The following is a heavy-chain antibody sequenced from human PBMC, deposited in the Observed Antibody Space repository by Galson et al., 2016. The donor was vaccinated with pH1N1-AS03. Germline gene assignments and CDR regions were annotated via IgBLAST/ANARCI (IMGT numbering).Heavy chain of an antibody. Sequence: SVKVSCKASGYTFTSYGITWVRQAPGQGLEWMGWISAYNGNTKYAQKFPGRVTMTTDTSTSTAYMELRSLRSDDTAVYYCAKVGGVGYNWYFYGMDVWGQGTTVTVSS. CDR1: GYTFTSYG. CDR3: AKVGGVGYNWYFYGMDV. J-gene: IGHJ6*02. D-gene: IGHD5-24*01. CDR2: ISAYNGNT. V-gene: IGHV1-18*01.